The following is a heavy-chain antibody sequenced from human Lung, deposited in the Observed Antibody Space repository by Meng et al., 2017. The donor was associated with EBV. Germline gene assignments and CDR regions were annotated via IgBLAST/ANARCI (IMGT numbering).Heavy chain of an antibody. CDR3: ARDSEAADY. V-gene: IGHV7-4-1*02. D-gene: IGHD6-25*01. Sequence: VQLVQFGCELKKPGALERITCKASGYTFPTYGMNWVRQAPGLWLEWMGWINTNTGKPTYAQGLTGRFVFSLDTSVSTAYLQISSLKAEDTAVYYCARDSEAADYWGQGTLVTVSS. J-gene: IGHJ4*02. CDR2: INTNTGKP. CDR1: GYTFPTYG.